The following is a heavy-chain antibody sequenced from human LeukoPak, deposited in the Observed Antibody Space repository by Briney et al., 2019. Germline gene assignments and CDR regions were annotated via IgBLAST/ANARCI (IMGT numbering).Heavy chain of an antibody. D-gene: IGHD3-10*01. CDR2: ISSSGSTI. J-gene: IGHJ4*02. CDR1: GFTFSSYE. CDR3: AKLAKYFYGSETYYFFEH. Sequence: GGSLRLSCAASGFTFSSYEMNWVRQAPGKGLEWVSYISSSGSTIYYADSVKGRFTISRDNAKNSLDLQMNSLRVEDTAVYYCAKLAKYFYGSETYYFFEHWGQGTPVTASS. V-gene: IGHV3-48*03.